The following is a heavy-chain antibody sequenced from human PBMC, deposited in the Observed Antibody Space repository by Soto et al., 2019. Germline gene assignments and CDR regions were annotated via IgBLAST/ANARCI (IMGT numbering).Heavy chain of an antibody. CDR3: LSCSGNYSVT. D-gene: IGHD1-26*01. Sequence: PSETLSLTCSVSGGSTSATSFYWGWVRQPPGKGLEWIGTIYSSGSTYYNPSLRSRVTISVDTSDNDFSVKLASVSAADTAFYYCLSCSGNYSVTWGRGALVTVSS. CDR1: GGSTSATSFY. CDR2: IYSSGST. J-gene: IGHJ4*02. V-gene: IGHV4-39*02.